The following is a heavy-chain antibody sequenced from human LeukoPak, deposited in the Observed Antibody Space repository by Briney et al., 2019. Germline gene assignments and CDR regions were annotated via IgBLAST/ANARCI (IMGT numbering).Heavy chain of an antibody. D-gene: IGHD3-10*01. Sequence: PGASVKVSCKASGYTFTSYYMHWVRQAPGQGLEWMGIINPSGGSTTYAQKFQGRVTMTRNTSISTAYMELSSLRSEDTAVYYCATYYYGSGVWGQGTLVTVS. CDR3: ATYYYGSGV. CDR2: INPSGGST. V-gene: IGHV1-46*01. CDR1: GYTFTSYY. J-gene: IGHJ4*02.